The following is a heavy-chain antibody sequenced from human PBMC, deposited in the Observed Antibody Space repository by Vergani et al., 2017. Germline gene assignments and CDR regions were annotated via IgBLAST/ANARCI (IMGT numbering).Heavy chain of an antibody. D-gene: IGHD3-22*01. Sequence: QVQLVQSGAEVKKPGASVKVSCKVSGYTLTELSMHWVRQAPGKGLEWMGGFDPEDGETIYAQKFQGRVTMTEDTSTDTAYMELSSLRSEDTAVYYCARTTYFSGHTMYYDSSGYAFDYWGQGTLVTVSS. V-gene: IGHV1-24*01. CDR1: GYTLTELS. J-gene: IGHJ4*02. CDR2: FDPEDGET. CDR3: ARTTYFSGHTMYYDSSGYAFDY.